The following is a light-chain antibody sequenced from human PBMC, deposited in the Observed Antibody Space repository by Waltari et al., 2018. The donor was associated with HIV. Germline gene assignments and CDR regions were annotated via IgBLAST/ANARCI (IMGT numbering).Light chain of an antibody. CDR3: QQSYSIPWT. J-gene: IGKJ1*01. CDR1: LSINKY. CDR2: AAT. V-gene: IGKV1-39*01. Sequence: DIQMTQSPSSLSASVGDGVTITCRANLSINKYLNWYQRKPGKAPRLLIFAATSLQSGVPSRFSGSGSGTDFTLTISSLLLEDFATYYCQQSYSIPWTFGQGTKVEIK.